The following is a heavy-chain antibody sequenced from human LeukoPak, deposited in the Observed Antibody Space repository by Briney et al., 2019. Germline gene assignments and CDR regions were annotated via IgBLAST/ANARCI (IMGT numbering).Heavy chain of an antibody. CDR1: GYTFSSYG. Sequence: EASVKVSCKASGYTFSSYGISWVRQAPGQGLEWMGWISAYNGNTNYRQKLQGRVTMTTDTSTSTAYMDLGSLRSDDTAIYYCARDSPDGSGTYYNDSPDYWGQGTLVTVSS. V-gene: IGHV1-18*01. CDR2: ISAYNGNT. CDR3: ARDSPDGSGTYYNDSPDY. J-gene: IGHJ4*02. D-gene: IGHD3-10*01.